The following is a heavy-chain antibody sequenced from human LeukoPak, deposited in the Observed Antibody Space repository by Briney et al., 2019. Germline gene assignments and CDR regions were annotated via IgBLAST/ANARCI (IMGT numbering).Heavy chain of an antibody. CDR1: GGSISSSSYY. J-gene: IGHJ4*02. Sequence: PSETPSLTCTVSGGSISSSSYYWGWVRQPPGTGLEWTGCIYYSGSTYYNPSLKNRVTISVDTSKNQFSLKLSSVTAAETAVYYCARGNPSGPGSEVVVWGQGTLVTVSS. V-gene: IGHV4-39*07. CDR3: ARGNPSGPGSEVVV. CDR2: IYYSGST. D-gene: IGHD2-15*01.